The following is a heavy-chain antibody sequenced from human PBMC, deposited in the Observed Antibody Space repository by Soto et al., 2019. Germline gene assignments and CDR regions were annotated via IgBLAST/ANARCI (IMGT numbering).Heavy chain of an antibody. J-gene: IGHJ4*02. Sequence: EVQLLESGGGLVQPGGSLRLSCAASGFTFSSYAMSWVRQAPGKGLEWVSAISGSGGSTYYADSVKGRFTISRDNSKNTLYMQMNSLRAEDTAVYYCAKDIGVVPAAMYDYWGQGTLVTVSS. CDR3: AKDIGVVPAAMYDY. V-gene: IGHV3-23*01. CDR1: GFTFSSYA. CDR2: ISGSGGST. D-gene: IGHD2-2*01.